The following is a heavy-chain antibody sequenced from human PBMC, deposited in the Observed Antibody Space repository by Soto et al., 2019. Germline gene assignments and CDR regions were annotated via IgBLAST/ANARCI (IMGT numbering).Heavy chain of an antibody. V-gene: IGHV1-69*13. CDR2: IIPIVGTA. CDR1: GGTFSSYA. CDR3: ARDREDIVVVPAERDYYYGMDV. J-gene: IGHJ6*02. Sequence: SVKVSCKASGGTFSSYAISWVRQAPGQGLEWMGGIIPIVGTANYAQKFQGRVTITADESTSTAYMELSSLRSEDTAVYYCARDREDIVVVPAERDYYYGMDVWGQGTTVTVSS. D-gene: IGHD2-2*01.